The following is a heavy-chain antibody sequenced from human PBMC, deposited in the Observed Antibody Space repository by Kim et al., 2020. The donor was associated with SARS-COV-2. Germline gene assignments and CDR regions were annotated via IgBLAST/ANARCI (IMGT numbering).Heavy chain of an antibody. V-gene: IGHV3-9*01. CDR2: ISWNSGSI. J-gene: IGHJ6*02. Sequence: GGSLRLSCAASGFTFDDYAMHWVRQAPGKGLEWVSGISWNSGSIGYADSVKGRFTISRDNAKNSLYLQMNSLRAEDTALYYCAKDIYSYGYGYGMDVWGQGTTVTVSS. CDR3: AKDIYSYGYGYGMDV. CDR1: GFTFDDYA. D-gene: IGHD5-18*01.